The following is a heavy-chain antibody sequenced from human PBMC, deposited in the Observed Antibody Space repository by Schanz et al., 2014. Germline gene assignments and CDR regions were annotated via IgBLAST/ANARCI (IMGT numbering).Heavy chain of an antibody. CDR2: ISGTTTYT. V-gene: IGHV3-48*04. D-gene: IGHD2-15*01. J-gene: IGHJ6*02. Sequence: EVQLLESGGGLVQPGGSLRLSCAASGFTFSSYAMSWVRQAPGKGLEWVSYISGTTTYTNYADSVKGRFTISRDNAKNSLYLQMNSLSADDTAVFYCAKGMGYCSGGTCYDYYYYGLDVWGQGTTVTVSS. CDR1: GFTFSSYA. CDR3: AKGMGYCSGGTCYDYYYYGLDV.